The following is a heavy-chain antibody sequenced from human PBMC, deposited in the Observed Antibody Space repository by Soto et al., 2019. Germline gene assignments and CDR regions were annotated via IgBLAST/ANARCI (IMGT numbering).Heavy chain of an antibody. CDR1: GGSVNSGSYY. Sequence: PSETLSLTCIVSGGSVNSGSYYWSWIRQPPGKALEWIGYIYYSANANSNPSLKSRVTISVGTSKNQVSLKLSSVTAADTAVYYCALTLDFLAEGGTPRFDVWGQGTLVTVSS. CDR2: IYYSANA. CDR3: ALTLDFLAEGGTPRFDV. D-gene: IGHD6-13*01. V-gene: IGHV4-61*01. J-gene: IGHJ4*02.